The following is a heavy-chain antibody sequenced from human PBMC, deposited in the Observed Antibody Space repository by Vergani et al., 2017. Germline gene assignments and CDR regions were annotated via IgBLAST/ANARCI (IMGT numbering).Heavy chain of an antibody. CDR3: ARKTAWIQLWTYYYGMDV. Sequence: QVQLQQWGAGLLKPSETLSLTCAVYGGPFSGYYWSWIRQPPGKGLEWIGEINHSGSTNYNPSLKSRVTISVDTSKNQFSLKLSSVTAADTAVYYCARKTAWIQLWTYYYGMDVWGQGTTVTVSS. V-gene: IGHV4-34*01. CDR2: INHSGST. CDR1: GGPFSGYY. D-gene: IGHD5-18*01. J-gene: IGHJ6*02.